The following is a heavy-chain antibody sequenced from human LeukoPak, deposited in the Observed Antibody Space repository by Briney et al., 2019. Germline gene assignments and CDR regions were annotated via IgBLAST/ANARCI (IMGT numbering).Heavy chain of an antibody. V-gene: IGHV4-34*01. CDR1: GGSFSGYY. J-gene: IGHJ6*03. CDR2: INHSGST. CDR3: ARDAEAASGFMDV. D-gene: IGHD6-13*01. Sequence: SETLSLTCAVYGGSFSGYYWSWIRQPPGKGLQWIGEINHSGSTNYNPSLKSRVTISLDTSENQFSLELTSVTAADTAVYYCARDAEAASGFMDVWGKGTTVTVSS.